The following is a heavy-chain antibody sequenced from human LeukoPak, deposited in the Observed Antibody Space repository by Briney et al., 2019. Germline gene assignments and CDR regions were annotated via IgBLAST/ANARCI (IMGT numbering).Heavy chain of an antibody. V-gene: IGHV3-72*01. CDR3: ASSYSSSWPTDRIFDY. CDR1: GININNYA. D-gene: IGHD6-13*01. CDR2: IRIKTRSYTT. Sequence: PGGSLRLSCGGSGININNYAMTWVRQAPGKGLEWVGRIRIKTRSYTTEYAASVEGRFTISRDDSKSSVYLQMNSLKTEDTAVYYCASSYSSSWPTDRIFDYWGQGTLVTVSS. J-gene: IGHJ4*02.